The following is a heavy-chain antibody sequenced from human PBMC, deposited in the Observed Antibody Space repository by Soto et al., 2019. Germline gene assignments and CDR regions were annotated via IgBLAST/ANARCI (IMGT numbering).Heavy chain of an antibody. V-gene: IGHV3-74*01. CDR1: GFNFNFFW. Sequence: GGSLRICCAAPGFNFNFFWMHWVRQAPGKGLVWVSRINGDGSTTDYADSVKGRFTISRDNAKNTLFLQMDSLRVEDTAVYYCVRDSPTNLEDADAMASWFDPWGQGTLVTVSS. D-gene: IGHD2-2*01. J-gene: IGHJ5*02. CDR3: VRDSPTNLEDADAMASWFDP. CDR2: INGDGSTT.